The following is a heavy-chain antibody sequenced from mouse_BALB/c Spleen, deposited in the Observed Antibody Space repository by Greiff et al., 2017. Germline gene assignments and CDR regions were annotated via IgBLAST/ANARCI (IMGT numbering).Heavy chain of an antibody. Sequence: EVKVVESGGGLVQPGESLKLSCESNEYEFPSHDMSWVRKTPEKRLELVAAINSDGGSTYYPDTMERRFIISRDNTKKTLYLQMSSLRSEDTALYYCARLGNEEDAMDYWGQGTSVTVSS. J-gene: IGHJ4*01. D-gene: IGHD2-1*01. CDR3: ARLGNEEDAMDY. CDR2: INSDGGST. V-gene: IGHV5-2*01. CDR1: EYEFPSHD.